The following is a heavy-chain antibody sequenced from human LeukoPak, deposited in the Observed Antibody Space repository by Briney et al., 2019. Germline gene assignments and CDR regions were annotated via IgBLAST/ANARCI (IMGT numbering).Heavy chain of an antibody. V-gene: IGHV3-21*01. CDR3: ARVFTMVRGASYFDY. Sequence: GGSLRLSCAASGFTFSSYSMTWVRQAPGKGLEWVSSISSSSSYIYYADSVKGRFTISRDNAKNSLYLQMNSLRAEDTAVYYCARVFTMVRGASYFDYWGQGTLVTVSS. J-gene: IGHJ4*02. D-gene: IGHD3-10*01. CDR1: GFTFSSYS. CDR2: ISSSSSYI.